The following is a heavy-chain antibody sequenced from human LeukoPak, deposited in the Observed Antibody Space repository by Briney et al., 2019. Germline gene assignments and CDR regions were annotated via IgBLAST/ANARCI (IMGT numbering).Heavy chain of an antibody. Sequence: PSETLSLTCTVSGGSIRSGSYYWSWIRQPAGKGLEWIGRIYTSGSTNYNPSLKSRVTISVDTSKNQFSLMLSSVTAADTAVYFCARVKGYYGSGNYQDVYYHYMDVWGKGTTVTVSS. D-gene: IGHD3-10*01. CDR3: ARVKGYYGSGNYQDVYYHYMDV. CDR2: IYTSGST. CDR1: GGSIRSGSYY. J-gene: IGHJ6*03. V-gene: IGHV4-61*02.